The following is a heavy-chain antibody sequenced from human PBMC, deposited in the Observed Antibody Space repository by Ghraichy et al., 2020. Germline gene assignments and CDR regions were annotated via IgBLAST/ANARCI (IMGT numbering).Heavy chain of an antibody. V-gene: IGHV3-15*01. CDR2: IKSKTDGGTT. CDR3: TTGRLDFWSGIPYSYYYMDV. D-gene: IGHD3-3*01. CDR1: GFTFSNAW. Sequence: GGSLRLSCAASGFTFSNAWMSWVRQAPGKGLEWVGRIKSKTDGGTTDYAAPVKGRFTISRDDSKNTLYLQMNSLKTEDTAVYYCTTGRLDFWSGIPYSYYYMDVWGKGTTVTVSS. J-gene: IGHJ6*03.